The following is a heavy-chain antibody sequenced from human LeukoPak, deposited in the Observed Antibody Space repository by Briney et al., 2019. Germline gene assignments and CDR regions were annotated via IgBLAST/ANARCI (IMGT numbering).Heavy chain of an antibody. Sequence: PSETLSLTCAVYGGSFSGYYWSWIRQPPGKGLEWIGEINHSGSTNYNPSLKSRVTISIDTSKNQFSLKLSSVTAADTAVYYCARDLREWYSSSWQNWFDPWGQGTLVTVSS. V-gene: IGHV4-34*01. J-gene: IGHJ5*02. CDR3: ARDLREWYSSSWQNWFDP. D-gene: IGHD6-13*01. CDR2: INHSGST. CDR1: GGSFSGYY.